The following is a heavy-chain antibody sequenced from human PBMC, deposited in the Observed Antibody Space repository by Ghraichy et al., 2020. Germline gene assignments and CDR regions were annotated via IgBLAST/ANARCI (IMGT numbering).Heavy chain of an antibody. CDR1: GFTFSSYE. Sequence: GGSLRLSCAASGFTFSSYEMNWVRQAPGKGLEWVSYISSSGSTIYYADSVKGRFTISRDNAKNSLYLQMNSLRAEDTAVYYCARGSLSGMDVWGQGTTVTVSS. V-gene: IGHV3-48*03. CDR2: ISSSGSTI. CDR3: ARGSLSGMDV. J-gene: IGHJ6*02.